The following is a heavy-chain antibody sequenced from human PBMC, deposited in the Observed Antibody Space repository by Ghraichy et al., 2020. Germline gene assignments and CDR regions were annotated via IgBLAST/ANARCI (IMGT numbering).Heavy chain of an antibody. CDR2: IWYDGSNK. CDR3: ARPREDYDSTPSYYFDY. J-gene: IGHJ4*02. D-gene: IGHD3-22*01. V-gene: IGHV3-33*01. CDR1: GFTFSSYG. Sequence: GGSLRLSCAASGFTFSSYGMHWVRQAPGKGLEWVAVIWYDGSNKYYADSVKGRFTISRDNSKNTLYLQMNSLRAEDTAVYYCARPREDYDSTPSYYFDYWGQGTLVTVSS.